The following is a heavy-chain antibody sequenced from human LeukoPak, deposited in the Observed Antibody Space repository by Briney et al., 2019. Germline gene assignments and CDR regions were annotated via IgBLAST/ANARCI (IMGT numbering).Heavy chain of an antibody. CDR2: LYYSGSC. CDR1: GGSLSSYY. Sequence: SETLSLTCTVSGGSLSSYYWSWIRQPPGKGLEWIGYLYYSGSCNYNHSLKSQVTISVDTSKNQFSLKLSPVTAADTAVYYCARDQPGSKGIIDYWGQGTLVTVSS. CDR3: ARDQPGSKGIIDY. J-gene: IGHJ4*02. D-gene: IGHD3-10*01. V-gene: IGHV4-59*01.